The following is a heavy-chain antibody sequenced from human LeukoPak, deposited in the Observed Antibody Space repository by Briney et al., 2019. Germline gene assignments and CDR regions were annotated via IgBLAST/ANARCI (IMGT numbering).Heavy chain of an antibody. CDR3: AREEGIGPRYFDL. Sequence: GASVKVSCKASGGTFSSYAISWVRQAPGQGLEWMGGIIPIFGTANYAQKFQGRVTMTRDTSTSTVYMDLSSLRSEDTAVYYCAREEGIGPRYFDLWGRGTLVTVSS. CDR1: GGTFSSYA. V-gene: IGHV1-69*05. J-gene: IGHJ2*01. CDR2: IIPIFGTA. D-gene: IGHD2-21*01.